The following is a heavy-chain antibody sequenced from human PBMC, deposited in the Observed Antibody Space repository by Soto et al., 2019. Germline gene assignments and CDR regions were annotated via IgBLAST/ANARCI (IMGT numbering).Heavy chain of an antibody. V-gene: IGHV1-18*01. Sequence: ASVKVSCKASGYTFTSYGISWVRQAPGQGLERMGWISAYNGNTNYAQKLQGRVNMTTDTSTSTAYMEMRSLRSDDTAVYYCARVVTYYYYDSSGYYYYYYYGMDVWGQGTTVTVTS. CDR1: GYTFTSYG. D-gene: IGHD3-22*01. CDR3: ARVVTYYYYDSSGYYYYYYYGMDV. CDR2: ISAYNGNT. J-gene: IGHJ6*02.